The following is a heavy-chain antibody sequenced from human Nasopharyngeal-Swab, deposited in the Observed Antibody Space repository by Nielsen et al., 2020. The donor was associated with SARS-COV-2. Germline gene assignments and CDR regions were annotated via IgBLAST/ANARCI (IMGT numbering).Heavy chain of an antibody. Sequence: GESLKISCVASGFSFSGSAMSWVRQAPGKGLEWVAAINDGGYASFYANSVRGRFTISRDNSKNTVYLQMNFLRADDTAIYHCANEGYSYGYAVYWGQGTLVTVSS. J-gene: IGHJ4*02. CDR1: GFSFSGSA. D-gene: IGHD5-18*01. V-gene: IGHV3-23*01. CDR2: INDGGYAS. CDR3: ANEGYSYGYAVY.